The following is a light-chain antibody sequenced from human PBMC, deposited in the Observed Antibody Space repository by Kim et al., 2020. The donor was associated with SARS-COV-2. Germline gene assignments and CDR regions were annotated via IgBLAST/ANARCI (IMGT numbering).Light chain of an antibody. Sequence: QSVLTQPPSASGTPGQRVIISCSGSTSSIGKNAVNWYQQLPQTAPKLLIYSDNQRPSGVPDRFSGSKSGASASLAISGLQSEDEDYYYCAAWDDSLNGRYVFGTGTKVTVL. CDR1: TSSIGKNA. CDR2: SDN. J-gene: IGLJ1*01. V-gene: IGLV1-44*01. CDR3: AAWDDSLNGRYV.